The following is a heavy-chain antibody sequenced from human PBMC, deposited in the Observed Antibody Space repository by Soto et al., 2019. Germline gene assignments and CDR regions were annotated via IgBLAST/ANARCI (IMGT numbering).Heavy chain of an antibody. CDR1: FTSYW. D-gene: IGHD6-25*01. V-gene: IGHV5-10-1*01. Sequence: FTSYWISWVRQMPGKGLEWMGRIDPSDSYTNYSPSFQGHVTISADKSISTAYLQWSSLKASDTAMYYCAGRIAADLGMDVWGQGTTVTV. CDR3: AGRIAADLGMDV. CDR2: IDPSDSYT. J-gene: IGHJ6*02.